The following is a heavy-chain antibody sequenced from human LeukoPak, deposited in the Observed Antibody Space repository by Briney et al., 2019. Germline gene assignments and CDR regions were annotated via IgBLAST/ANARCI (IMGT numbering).Heavy chain of an antibody. CDR1: GGSISSGDYY. CDR2: IYYSGST. CDR3: ARDHSEGYYYYGMDV. J-gene: IGHJ6*02. Sequence: SETLSLTCTVSGGSISSGDYYWSWIRQPPGKGLEWIGYIYYSGSTYYNPSLKSRVTISVDTSKNQFSLKLSSVTAADTAVYHCARDHSEGYYYYGMDVWGQGTTVTVSS. V-gene: IGHV4-30-4*01. D-gene: IGHD4-11*01.